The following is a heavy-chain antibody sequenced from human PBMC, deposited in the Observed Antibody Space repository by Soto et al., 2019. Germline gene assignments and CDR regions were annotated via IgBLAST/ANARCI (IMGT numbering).Heavy chain of an antibody. CDR1: GGSISSGGYY. Sequence: SETLSLTCTVSGGSISSGGYYWSWIRQHPGKGLEWIGSIYYSGSTYYNPSLKSRVTISVDTSKNQFSLKLSSVTAADTAVYYCARRGTRRFLERLGTGQYGMDVWGQGTTVTVSS. CDR2: IYYSGST. V-gene: IGHV4-39*01. D-gene: IGHD3-3*01. CDR3: ARRGTRRFLERLGTGQYGMDV. J-gene: IGHJ6*02.